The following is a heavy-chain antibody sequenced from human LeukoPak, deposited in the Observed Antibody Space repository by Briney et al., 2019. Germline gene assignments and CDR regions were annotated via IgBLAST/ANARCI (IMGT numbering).Heavy chain of an antibody. CDR3: ATDWFGAVNS. D-gene: IGHD3-16*01. CDR1: GHIFRDSW. V-gene: IGHV3-74*01. J-gene: IGHJ4*02. CDR2: IKSDGSGT. Sequence: PGGSLRVSCAASAAFGHIFRDSWMHWVRQAPGKGLVWVSRIKSDGSGTIYADSVKGRFTISRDNAKNTLYLQMNSLRAEDTAVYFCATDWFGAVNSWGQGTLVTVSS.